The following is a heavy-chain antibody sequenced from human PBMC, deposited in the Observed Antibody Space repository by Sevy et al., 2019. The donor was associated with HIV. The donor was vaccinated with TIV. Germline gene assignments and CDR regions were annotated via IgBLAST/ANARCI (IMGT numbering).Heavy chain of an antibody. J-gene: IGHJ6*02. CDR3: AGGDIVVVPAAKQPYYYYGMDV. V-gene: IGHV1-69*13. CDR2: IIPIFGTA. Sequence: ASVKVSCKASGGTFSSYAISWVRQAPGQGLEWMGGIIPIFGTANYAQKFQGRVTITADESTSKAYMELSSLRSEDTTVYYCAGGDIVVVPAAKQPYYYYGMDVWGQGTTVTVSS. D-gene: IGHD2-2*01. CDR1: GGTFSSYA.